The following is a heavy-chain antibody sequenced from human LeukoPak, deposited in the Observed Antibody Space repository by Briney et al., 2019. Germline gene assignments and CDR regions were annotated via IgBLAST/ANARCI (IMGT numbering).Heavy chain of an antibody. CDR3: ARDGATREYTGDTWRYFFDF. D-gene: IGHD4-17*01. V-gene: IGHV1-46*01. Sequence: ASVKVSCKASGYTFSVYSIHWVRQAPGQGLEGGGTSDPHGGTTSFAQKFQGRVTLTRDMSTNTVSIELRSLRSEDTAVYFRARDGATREYTGDTWRYFFDFWGQGTLVTVSS. CDR2: SDPHGGTT. CDR1: GYTFSVYS. J-gene: IGHJ4*02.